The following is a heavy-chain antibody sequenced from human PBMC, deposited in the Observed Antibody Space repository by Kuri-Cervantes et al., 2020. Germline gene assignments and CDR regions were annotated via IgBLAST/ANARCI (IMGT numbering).Heavy chain of an antibody. CDR2: ISYDGSNK. CDR1: GFTFSSYA. Sequence: GESLKISCAASGFTFSSYAMHWVRQAPGKELEWVAVISYDGSNKYYADSVKGRFTISRDNSKNTLYLQMNSLRAEDTAVYHCARDGYCSSTSCPSFDYWGQGTLVTVSS. V-gene: IGHV3-30*01. J-gene: IGHJ4*02. CDR3: ARDGYCSSTSCPSFDY. D-gene: IGHD2-2*03.